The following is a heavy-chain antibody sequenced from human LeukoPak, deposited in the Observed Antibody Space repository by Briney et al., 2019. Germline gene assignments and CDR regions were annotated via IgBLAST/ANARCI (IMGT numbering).Heavy chain of an antibody. Sequence: GGSLRLSCAASGFTFRGYEMNWVRQAPGKGLEWVSYISSSGSTTYYADSVKGRFTISRDNTKNSLYLQINSLRAEDTAVYYCARHVSGSYSFDYWGQGTLVTVFS. V-gene: IGHV3-48*03. CDR3: ARHVSGSYSFDY. CDR1: GFTFRGYE. J-gene: IGHJ4*02. CDR2: ISSSGSTT. D-gene: IGHD1-26*01.